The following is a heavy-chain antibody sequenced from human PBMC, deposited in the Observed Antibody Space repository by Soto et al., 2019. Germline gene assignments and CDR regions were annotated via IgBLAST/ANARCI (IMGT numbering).Heavy chain of an antibody. V-gene: IGHV3-30*18. D-gene: IGHD1-26*01. Sequence: QVQLVESGGGVVQPGRSLRLSCAASGFTFSSYGMHWVRQAPGKGLEWVAIISYDGSNTYYADSVKGRFTISRDNSKNTVYLQMNSLRAEDTSVYYCAKEGGLSGSYYISSSDYFDYWGQGTLVTVSS. CDR1: GFTFSSYG. CDR3: AKEGGLSGSYYISSSDYFDY. CDR2: ISYDGSNT. J-gene: IGHJ4*02.